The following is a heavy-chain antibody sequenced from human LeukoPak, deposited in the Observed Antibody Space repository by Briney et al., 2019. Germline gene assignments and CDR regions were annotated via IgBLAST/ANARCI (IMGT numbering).Heavy chain of an antibody. CDR2: ISAYNGNT. V-gene: IGHV1-18*01. Sequence: ASVKVSCKASGYTFTSYGISWVRQAPGQGLEWMGWISAYNGNTNYAQKFQGRVTMTRDMSTSTVYMELSSLRSEDTAVYYCARDYDFWSGYYTVRGWFDPWGQGTLVTVSS. CDR1: GYTFTSYG. CDR3: ARDYDFWSGYYTVRGWFDP. J-gene: IGHJ5*02. D-gene: IGHD3-3*01.